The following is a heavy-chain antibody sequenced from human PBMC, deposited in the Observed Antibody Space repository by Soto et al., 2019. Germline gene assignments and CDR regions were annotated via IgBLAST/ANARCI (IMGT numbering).Heavy chain of an antibody. Sequence: EVQLLESGGDLAPPGGSLRLSCAASGFIFSNSAMSWVRQAPGKGPEWVSTISGSGVSTYYTDSVKGRFTISRDNSNNMFYLQVNSLTADDTAVFYCAKSRGDPARAGAFDPWGRGTMVTVSS. CDR1: GFIFSNSA. V-gene: IGHV3-23*01. J-gene: IGHJ3*01. CDR2: ISGSGVST. CDR3: AKSRGDPARAGAFDP. D-gene: IGHD6-6*01.